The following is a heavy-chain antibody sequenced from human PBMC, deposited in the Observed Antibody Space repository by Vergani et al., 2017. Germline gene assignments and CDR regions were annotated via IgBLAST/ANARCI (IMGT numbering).Heavy chain of an antibody. CDR2: FDPEDGET. D-gene: IGHD3-10*01. CDR3: AAIRWCGDVPNLLGWFDP. V-gene: IGHV1-24*01. J-gene: IGHJ5*02. CDR1: GYTLTELS. Sequence: QVQLVQSGTEVKKPGASVKVSCKVSGYTLTELSMHWVRQAPGKGLEWMGGFDPEDGETIYAQKFQGRVTMTEDTSTDTAYMELSSLRSEDTAVYYCAAIRWCGDVPNLLGWFDPWGQGTLVTVSS.